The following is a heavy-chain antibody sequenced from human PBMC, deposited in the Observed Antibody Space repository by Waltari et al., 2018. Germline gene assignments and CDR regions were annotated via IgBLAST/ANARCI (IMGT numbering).Heavy chain of an antibody. CDR2: IVVGSGNT. V-gene: IGHV1-58*01. Sequence: QMQLVQSGPEVKKPGTSVKVSCTASGFTFTSSAVQWLRQARGQRLEWIGWIVVGSGNTNYAQKFQERVTITRDMSTSTAYMELSSLRSEDTAVYYCAALSLLRWRADAFDIWGQGTMVTVSS. CDR1: GFTFTSSA. D-gene: IGHD5-18*01. CDR3: AALSLLRWRADAFDI. J-gene: IGHJ3*02.